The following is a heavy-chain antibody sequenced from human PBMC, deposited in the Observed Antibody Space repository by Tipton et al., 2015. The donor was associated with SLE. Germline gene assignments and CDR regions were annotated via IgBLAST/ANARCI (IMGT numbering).Heavy chain of an antibody. D-gene: IGHD2-21*01. V-gene: IGHV4-39*07. CDR1: GGSISSSSYY. CDR3: ARVGSDEYSFSHYYYMDV. Sequence: TLSLTCTVSGGSISSSSYYWGWIRQPPGKGLEWIGSFYYSGSTYYNPSLKSRVTISVDTSKNQFSLKLSSVTAADPAVYYCARVGSDEYSFSHYYYMDVWGKGTTVTVSS. J-gene: IGHJ6*03. CDR2: FYYSGST.